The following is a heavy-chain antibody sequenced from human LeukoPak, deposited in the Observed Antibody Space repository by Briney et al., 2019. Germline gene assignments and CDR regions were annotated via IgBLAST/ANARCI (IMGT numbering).Heavy chain of an antibody. V-gene: IGHV1-18*01. CDR1: GYTFTNYG. J-gene: IGHJ4*02. CDR2: ISAYNGHT. CDR3: ARVAPNRRYCSGGTCLNSFDY. Sequence: ASVKVSCEAFGYTFTNYGISWVRQAPGQGLEWMGWISAYNGHTNYAQRLQGRVTMTTDTSTSTAYMELRSLRSDDTAVYYCARVAPNRRYCSGGTCLNSFDYWGQGTLVTVSS. D-gene: IGHD2-15*01.